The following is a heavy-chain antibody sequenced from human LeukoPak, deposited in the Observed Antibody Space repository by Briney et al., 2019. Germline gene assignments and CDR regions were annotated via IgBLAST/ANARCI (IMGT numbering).Heavy chain of an antibody. D-gene: IGHD6-13*01. J-gene: IGHJ4*02. CDR2: IYHSGST. CDR3: ARGVSGIAAAGTVWAFDF. V-gene: IGHV4-4*02. CDR1: GGSISSSNW. Sequence: PSETLSLTCAVSGGSISSSNWWSWVRQPPGKGLEWIGEIYHSGSTNYNPSLKSRVTISVDKSKNQFSLKLSSVTAADTAVYYCARGVSGIAAAGTVWAFDFWGQGTLVTVSS.